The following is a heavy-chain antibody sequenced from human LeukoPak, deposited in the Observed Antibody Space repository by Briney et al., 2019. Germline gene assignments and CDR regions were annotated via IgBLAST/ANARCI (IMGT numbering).Heavy chain of an antibody. J-gene: IGHJ4*02. Sequence: PGGSLRLSCAASGFTVSSNYMSWVRQAPGKGLEWVSVIYSGGSTYYADSVKGRFTISRDNSKNTLYLQMNSLRAEDTAVYYCATAPGRSSGYPNFFDYWGQGTLVTVSS. D-gene: IGHD3-22*01. CDR1: GFTVSSNY. CDR3: ATAPGRSSGYPNFFDY. CDR2: IYSGGST. V-gene: IGHV3-53*01.